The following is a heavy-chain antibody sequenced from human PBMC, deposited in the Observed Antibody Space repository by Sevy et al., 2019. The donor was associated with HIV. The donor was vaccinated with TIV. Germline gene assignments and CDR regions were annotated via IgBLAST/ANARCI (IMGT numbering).Heavy chain of an antibody. CDR1: GGSFTSSDSY. Sequence: SETLSLTCTVSGGSFTSSDSYWSWIRQPPGEGLEWIGYIHYTGGTYYNPFLKSRVAMSVDTSEKQFSLKLSFLTAADTAVYYCASKRGYNAGPFDYWGQGTLVTVSS. D-gene: IGHD5-12*01. CDR3: ASKRGYNAGPFDY. CDR2: IHYTGGT. J-gene: IGHJ4*02. V-gene: IGHV4-30-4*01.